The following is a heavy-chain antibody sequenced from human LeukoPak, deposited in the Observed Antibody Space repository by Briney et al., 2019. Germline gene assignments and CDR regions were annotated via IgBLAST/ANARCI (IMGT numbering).Heavy chain of an antibody. V-gene: IGHV3-53*01. J-gene: IGHJ4*02. D-gene: IGHD3-9*01. Sequence: GGSLRLSCVASDFPVISTSMPWVCQPPGRGLDGVSIISNDGSTFYTDSVKGRFTISRDNSKNTLSLQMNSLRAEDTAVYYCVSHSDTLTSYSFDYWGQGTLVTVSS. CDR2: ISNDGST. CDR3: VSHSDTLTSYSFDY. CDR1: DFPVISTS.